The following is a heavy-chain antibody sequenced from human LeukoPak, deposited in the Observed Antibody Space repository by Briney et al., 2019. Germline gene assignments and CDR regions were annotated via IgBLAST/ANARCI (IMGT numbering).Heavy chain of an antibody. D-gene: IGHD1-7*01. V-gene: IGHV4-34*01. CDR1: GGSFSGYY. Sequence: SETLSLTCAVYGGSFSGYYWSWIRQPPGKGLEWIGEINHSGSTNYNPSLKSRVTISVDTSKNQFPLKLSSVTAADTAVYYCAVTGTTGSIRSYYYYFMDVWGKETTVTVSS. CDR2: INHSGST. CDR3: AVTGTTGSIRSYYYYFMDV. J-gene: IGHJ6*03.